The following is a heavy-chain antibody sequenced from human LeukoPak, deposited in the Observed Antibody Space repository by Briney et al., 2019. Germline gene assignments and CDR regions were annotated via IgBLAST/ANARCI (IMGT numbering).Heavy chain of an antibody. CDR2: IYHSGST. CDR3: ARPKTKYYYGSGSSTRSNWFDP. V-gene: IGHV4-4*02. Sequence: SETLSLTCAVSGGSISSSNWWSWIRQPPGKGLEWIGEIYHSGSTNYNPSLKSRVTISVDTSKNQFSLKLSSVTAADTAVYYCARPKTKYYYGSGSSTRSNWFDPWGQGTLVTVSS. J-gene: IGHJ5*02. CDR1: GGSISSSNW. D-gene: IGHD3-10*01.